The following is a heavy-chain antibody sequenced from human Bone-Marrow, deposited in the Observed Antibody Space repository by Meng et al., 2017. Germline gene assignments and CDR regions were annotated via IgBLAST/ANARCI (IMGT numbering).Heavy chain of an antibody. CDR3: ARDPTGVTGVWYFDL. CDR1: GLTFNTYS. J-gene: IGHJ2*01. CDR2: ISAESTYI. Sequence: GESLKISCAASGLTFNTYSMNWVRQAPGKGLEWVSSISAESTYIYYADSVRGRFTISRDNAKNSLYLQMNDLTADDPAVYYCARDPTGVTGVWYFDLWGRGTLVTVSS. V-gene: IGHV3-21*04. D-gene: IGHD2-21*02.